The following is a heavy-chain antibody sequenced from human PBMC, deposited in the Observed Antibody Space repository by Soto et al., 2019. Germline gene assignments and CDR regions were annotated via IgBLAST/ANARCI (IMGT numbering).Heavy chain of an antibody. V-gene: IGHV3-53*04. D-gene: IGHD6-19*01. J-gene: IGHJ4*02. CDR3: ARTISSGWWDYFDY. CDR2: IYSGGST. Sequence: VWSLRLSCASSWFTVSSNYMSLVVDAPGKGLEWVSVIYSGGSTYYADSVKGRFTISRHNSKNTLYLQMNSLRAEDTAVYYCARTISSGWWDYFDYWGQGTLVTVS. CDR1: WFTVSSNY.